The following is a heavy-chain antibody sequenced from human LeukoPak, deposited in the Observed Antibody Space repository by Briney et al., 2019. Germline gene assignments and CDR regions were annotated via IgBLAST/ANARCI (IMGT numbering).Heavy chain of an antibody. J-gene: IGHJ3*02. CDR2: IYHSGST. Sequence: SETLSLTCTVSGYSISSGYYWGWIRPPPGKGLEWIGSIYHSGSTYYHPSLKSRVTISIDTSKNQFSLKLNSVTAADTAVYYCARVRYYDSSGYYSEGAFDIWGQGTMVTVSS. D-gene: IGHD3-22*01. CDR3: ARVRYYDSSGYYSEGAFDI. CDR1: GYSISSGYY. V-gene: IGHV4-38-2*02.